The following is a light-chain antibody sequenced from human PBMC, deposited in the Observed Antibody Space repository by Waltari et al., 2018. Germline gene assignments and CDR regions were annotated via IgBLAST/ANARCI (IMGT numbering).Light chain of an antibody. CDR1: SSDVGNYNL. CDR2: EVT. J-gene: IGLJ1*01. Sequence: QSGLTQPASVSGSPGQSITISCTGTSSDVGNYNLVSWYQQYPGNAPKLMVYEVTKRTSGVSDRSSGSKSGNTASLTIYGLQSEDEADYYCCSYAGLGIYVFGTGTKVTDL. CDR3: CSYAGLGIYV. V-gene: IGLV2-23*02.